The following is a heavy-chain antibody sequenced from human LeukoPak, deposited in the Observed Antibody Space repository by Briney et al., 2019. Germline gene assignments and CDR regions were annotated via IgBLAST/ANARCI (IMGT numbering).Heavy chain of an antibody. V-gene: IGHV1-69*04. D-gene: IGHD3-10*01. Sequence: SVKVSCKASGGTFSSYAISWVRQAPGQGLEWTGRIIPILGIANYAQKFQGRVTITADKSTSTAYMELSSLRSEDTAVYYCASSYYYGSGKENWGQGTLVTVSS. CDR3: ASSYYYGSGKEN. CDR2: IIPILGIA. CDR1: GGTFSSYA. J-gene: IGHJ4*02.